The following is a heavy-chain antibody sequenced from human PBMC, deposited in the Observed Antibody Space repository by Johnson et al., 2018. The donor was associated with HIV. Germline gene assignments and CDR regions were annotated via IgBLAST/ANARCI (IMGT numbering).Heavy chain of an antibody. CDR2: ISDDGSNK. CDR3: ARDRDRLNWNYGALDI. CDR1: GFTFSSYG. V-gene: IGHV3-30*03. D-gene: IGHD1-7*01. Sequence: QVQLLESGGGVVQPGRSLRLSCAASGFTFSSYGMHWVRQAPGKGLEWVAVISDDGSNKYNADSGKGRFTISRDNGNKVVYLQMDSLRAEDTAVYYCARDRDRLNWNYGALDIWGQGTMVTVSS. J-gene: IGHJ3*02.